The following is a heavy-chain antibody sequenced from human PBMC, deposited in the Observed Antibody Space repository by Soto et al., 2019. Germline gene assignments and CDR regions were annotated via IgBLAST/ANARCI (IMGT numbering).Heavy chain of an antibody. CDR2: IYYSGST. V-gene: IGHV4-31*03. J-gene: IGHJ5*02. D-gene: IGHD5-12*01. Sequence: SETLSLTCTVSGGSISSGGYYWSWIRQHPGKGLEWIGYIYYSGSTYYNPSLKSRVTISVDTSKNQFSLKLSSVTAADTAVYYCEREGTGEMAKIRYHNWFDTWGQGTLVTVSS. CDR1: GGSISSGGYY. CDR3: EREGTGEMAKIRYHNWFDT.